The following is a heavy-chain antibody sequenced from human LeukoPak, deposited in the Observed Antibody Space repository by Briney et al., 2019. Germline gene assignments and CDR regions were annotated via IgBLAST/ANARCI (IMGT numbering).Heavy chain of an antibody. CDR1: GYTFSSYG. J-gene: IGHJ4*02. D-gene: IGHD2-2*01. CDR2: ISAYNGDT. Sequence: ASVKVSCKTSGYTFSSYGISWVRQAPGQGLEWMGWISAYNGDTNYAQRLQGRVTMTTDTSTSTAYMELRSLRSDDTAVYYCARGPPGPYAYWGQGTLVTVSS. CDR3: ARGPPGPYAY. V-gene: IGHV1-18*01.